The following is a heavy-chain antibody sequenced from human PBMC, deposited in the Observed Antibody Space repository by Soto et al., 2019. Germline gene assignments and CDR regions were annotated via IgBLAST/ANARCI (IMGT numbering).Heavy chain of an antibody. D-gene: IGHD1-26*01. CDR2: ISGSGDST. CDR1: GFTFSSYA. V-gene: IGHV3-23*01. J-gene: IGHJ4*02. CDR3: ARRGSGSYYDY. Sequence: EVQLLESGGGLVQPGGSLRLSCAASGFTFSSYAMRWVRQAPVKGLEWVSAISGSGDSTYYADSVKGRFTISRDNSKNTLYLQMISLRAVDTAVYYCARRGSGSYYDYWGQGTLVTVSS.